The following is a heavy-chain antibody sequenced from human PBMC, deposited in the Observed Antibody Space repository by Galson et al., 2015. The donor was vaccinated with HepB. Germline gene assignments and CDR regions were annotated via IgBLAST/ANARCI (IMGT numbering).Heavy chain of an antibody. CDR3: VKNESAGESPFDY. Sequence: SLRLSCAASGFTFSNYAMHWVRQAPGKGLEYVSAISSNGGSTYYADSVKGRFTISRDNSKNTLYLQMSSLRAEDTAVYYCVKNESAGESPFDYWGQGTLVTVSS. CDR1: GFTFSNYA. CDR2: ISSNGGST. J-gene: IGHJ4*02. V-gene: IGHV3-64D*06. D-gene: IGHD3-10*01.